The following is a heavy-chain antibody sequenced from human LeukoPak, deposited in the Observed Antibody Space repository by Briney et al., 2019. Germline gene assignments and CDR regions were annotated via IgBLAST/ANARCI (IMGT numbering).Heavy chain of an antibody. J-gene: IGHJ4*02. CDR2: INEGGSEK. CDR3: ARDFELSH. Sequence: PGGSLRLSCAASGFTFSNYWMSWVRQAPGKGLDWVAKINEGGSEKHYVDSVRGRFTISRDNSKNTLYLQMNSLRAEDTAVYYCARDFELSHWGQGTLVTVSS. V-gene: IGHV3-7*01. D-gene: IGHD3-16*02. CDR1: GFTFSNYW.